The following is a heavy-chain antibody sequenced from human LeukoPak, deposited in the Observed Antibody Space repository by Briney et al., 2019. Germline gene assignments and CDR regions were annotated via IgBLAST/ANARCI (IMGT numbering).Heavy chain of an antibody. CDR1: GYTFTGYY. J-gene: IGHJ4*02. CDR3: ARAIHEDYYDSSGSPYFDY. D-gene: IGHD3-22*01. CDR2: INPNSGGT. V-gene: IGHV1-2*02. Sequence: GASVKVSCKASGYTFTGYYMHWVRQAPGQGLEWMGWINPNSGGTNYAQKFQGRVTMTRDTSISTAYMELSRLRSDDTAVYYCARAIHEDYYDSSGSPYFDYWGQGTLVTVSS.